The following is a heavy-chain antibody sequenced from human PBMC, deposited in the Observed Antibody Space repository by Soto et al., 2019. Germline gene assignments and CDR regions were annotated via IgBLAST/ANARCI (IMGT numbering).Heavy chain of an antibody. J-gene: IGHJ6*02. D-gene: IGHD4-17*01. CDR2: IYHSGST. CDR3: ARGSTVVTPSYYYYYCGMDV. V-gene: IGHV4-30-2*01. CDR1: GDSLSSGGYS. Sequence: KTSETLSLTCAVSGDSLSSGGYSWSWIRQPPGKGLEWIGYIYHSGSTYYNPSLKSRVTISVDRSKNQFSLKLSSVTAADTAVYYCARGSTVVTPSYYYYYCGMDVWGQGTTVTVSS.